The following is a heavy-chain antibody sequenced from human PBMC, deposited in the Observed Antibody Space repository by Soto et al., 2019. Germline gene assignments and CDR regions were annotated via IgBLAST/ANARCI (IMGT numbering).Heavy chain of an antibody. CDR2: INAHSGGT. Sequence: AASVKVSCKASGFSFTGYYIHWLRQAPGQGLEWMGWINAHSGGTEYAQKFQDRVTLTRDTSIATAYLTLTSLTSDDTALYYCAKDLTRQLAYWLDPWGQGTQVTVSS. V-gene: IGHV1-2*02. CDR1: GFSFTGYY. CDR3: AKDLTRQLAYWLDP. D-gene: IGHD6-6*01. J-gene: IGHJ5*02.